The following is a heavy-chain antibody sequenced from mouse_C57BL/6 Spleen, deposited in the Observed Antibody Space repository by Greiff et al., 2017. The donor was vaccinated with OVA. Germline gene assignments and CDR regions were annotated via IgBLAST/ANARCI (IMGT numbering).Heavy chain of an antibody. J-gene: IGHJ4*01. V-gene: IGHV3-6*01. CDR2: ISYDGSN. CDR1: GYSITSAYY. CDR3: ARDSYAMDY. Sequence: EVKLVESGPGLVKPSQSLSLTCSVTGYSITSAYYWNWLRQFPGNKLEWMGYISYDGSNNYNPSLKNRISITRDTSKNQFFLKLNSVTTEDTATYYCARDSYAMDYWGQGTSVTVSS.